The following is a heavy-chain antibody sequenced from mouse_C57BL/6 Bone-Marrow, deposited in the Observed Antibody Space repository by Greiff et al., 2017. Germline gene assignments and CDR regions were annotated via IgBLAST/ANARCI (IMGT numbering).Heavy chain of an antibody. CDR1: DSEVFPIAY. CDR2: ILPSIGRT. Sequence: VQLQQSGSELRSPGSSVKLSCKDFDSEVFPIAYMSWVRQKPGHGFEWIGGILPSIGRTIDGEKFEDKATLDADTLSNKAYLELNSLTSEDSAIYYCAREDFGWYFDVWGTGTTVTVSS. D-gene: IGHD3-1*01. J-gene: IGHJ1*03. V-gene: IGHV15-2*01. CDR3: AREDFGWYFDV.